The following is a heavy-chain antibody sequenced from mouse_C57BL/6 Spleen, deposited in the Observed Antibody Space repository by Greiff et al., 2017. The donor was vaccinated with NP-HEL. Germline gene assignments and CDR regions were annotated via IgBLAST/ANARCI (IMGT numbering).Heavy chain of an antibody. Sequence: EVQWVESGGGLVKPGGSLKLSCAASGFTFSDYGMHWVRQAPEKGLEWVAYISSGSSTIYDADKVKGRFTISRDNAKNTLFLQMTSLRSEDTAMYYCARPVLRVWYVDVWGTGTTVTVSS. V-gene: IGHV5-17*01. CDR3: ARPVLRVWYVDV. D-gene: IGHD1-1*01. CDR1: GFTFSDYG. J-gene: IGHJ1*03. CDR2: ISSGSSTI.